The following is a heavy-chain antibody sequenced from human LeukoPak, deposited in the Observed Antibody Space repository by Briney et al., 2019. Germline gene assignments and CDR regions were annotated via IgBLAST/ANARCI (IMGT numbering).Heavy chain of an antibody. V-gene: IGHV1-18*01. CDR1: GYTFTSYD. CDR3: ARAWDDYGVPDAFDI. D-gene: IGHD4-17*01. J-gene: IGHJ3*02. Sequence: ASVKVSCKASGYTFTSYDITWVRQAPGQGLEWMGWISAYNGNTNYAQKLQGRVTMTTDTSTSTAYMELRSLRSDDTAVYYCARAWDDYGVPDAFDIWGQGTMVTVSS. CDR2: ISAYNGNT.